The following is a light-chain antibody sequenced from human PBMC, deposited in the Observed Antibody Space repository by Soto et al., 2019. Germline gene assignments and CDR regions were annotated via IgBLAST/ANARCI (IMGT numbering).Light chain of an antibody. CDR2: GAS. CDR1: QSVSSSY. V-gene: IGKV3-20*01. Sequence: ELTQSPGTLSLSPGERATLSCRSSQSVSSSYLAWYQQKPGQAPRLLIYGASSRATGIPDRFSGSGSGTDFTLTISRLEPEDFAVYYCQQYGSSWTFGQGTKVDIK. J-gene: IGKJ1*01. CDR3: QQYGSSWT.